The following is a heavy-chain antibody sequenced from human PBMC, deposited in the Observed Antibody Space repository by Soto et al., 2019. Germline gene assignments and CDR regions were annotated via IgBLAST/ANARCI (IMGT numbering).Heavy chain of an antibody. CDR3: ARPTSGVEPAAFDI. CDR1: GGSFSGYY. J-gene: IGHJ3*02. Sequence: SETLSLTCAVYGGSFSGYYWSWIRQPPGKGLGWIGEINHSGSTNYNPSLKSRVTISVDTSRNQFSLKLTSVTAADTAVYFCARPTSGVEPAAFDIWGQGTMVT. D-gene: IGHD6-13*01. V-gene: IGHV4-34*01. CDR2: INHSGST.